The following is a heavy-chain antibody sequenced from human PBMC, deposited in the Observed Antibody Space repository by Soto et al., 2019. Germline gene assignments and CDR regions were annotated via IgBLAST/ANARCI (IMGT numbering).Heavy chain of an antibody. Sequence: PSETLSLTCTVSGVSISSGGYYWNWVRQHPGKGLEWIGYIYYSGSTYYKPSLNSRLTISLDTSKNQFSLKLTSVTAADTAVYYCARDPNWHYSHGMDVWGQGTTVTVS. CDR2: IYYSGST. CDR1: GVSISSGGYY. CDR3: ARDPNWHYSHGMDV. V-gene: IGHV4-31*03. D-gene: IGHD1-7*01. J-gene: IGHJ6*02.